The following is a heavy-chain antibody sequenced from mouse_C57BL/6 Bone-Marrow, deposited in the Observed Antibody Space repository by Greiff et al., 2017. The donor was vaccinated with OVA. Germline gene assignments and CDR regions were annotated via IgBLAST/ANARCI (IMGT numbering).Heavy chain of an antibody. D-gene: IGHD2-5*01. CDR1: GYTFTSYW. Sequence: QVQLQQPGAELVKPGASVKVSCKASGYTFTSYWMHWVKQRPGQGLEWIGRIHPSDSDTNYNQKFKGQATLNVDKSSSTAYMQLSSLTSEDSAVYYCAIQYPASNYVDWYFDVWGTGTTVTVSS. V-gene: IGHV1-74*01. J-gene: IGHJ1*03. CDR3: AIQYPASNYVDWYFDV. CDR2: IHPSDSDT.